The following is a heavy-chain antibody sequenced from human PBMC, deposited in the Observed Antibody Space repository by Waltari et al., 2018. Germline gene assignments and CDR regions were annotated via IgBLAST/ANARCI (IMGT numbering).Heavy chain of an antibody. Sequence: QLQLQESGPGLVKPWETLSLTCTVSGDSIHSDSYSWGWTRQPPGKGLEWIASIFYRGNTYYNPSLKSRVTISVDTSKNQLSLKFTSVTAADTAVYYCARLYSGTRPPDFWGQGILVTVSS. D-gene: IGHD2-2*01. CDR2: IFYRGNT. CDR1: GDSIHSDSYS. CDR3: ARLYSGTRPPDF. V-gene: IGHV4-39*01. J-gene: IGHJ4*02.